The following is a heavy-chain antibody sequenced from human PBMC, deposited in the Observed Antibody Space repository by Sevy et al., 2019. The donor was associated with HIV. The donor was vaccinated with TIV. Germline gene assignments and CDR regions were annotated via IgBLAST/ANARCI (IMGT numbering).Heavy chain of an antibody. CDR2: IYHSGST. D-gene: IGHD4-17*01. J-gene: IGHJ4*02. CDR3: ARVYVYGYYGGNYFDY. CDR1: GGSISSSNW. V-gene: IGHV4-4*02. Sequence: SETLSLTCAVSGGSISSSNWWSWVRQPPGKGLEWIGEIYHSGSTNYNPSLKSRVTISVDKSKNQFSLKLSSVTAADTAVYYCARVYVYGYYGGNYFDYWGQGTLVTVSS.